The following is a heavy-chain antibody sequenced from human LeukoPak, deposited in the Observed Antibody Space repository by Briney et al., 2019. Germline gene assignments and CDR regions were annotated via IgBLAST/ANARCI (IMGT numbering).Heavy chain of an antibody. Sequence: SETLSLTCAVYGGSFSGYYWSWIRQPPGKGLEWIGEINHSGSTNYNPSLKSRVTISVDTSRNQFSLKLSSVTAADTAVYYCASLGTNYWGQGTLVTVSS. CDR1: GGSFSGYY. CDR2: INHSGST. J-gene: IGHJ4*02. CDR3: ASLGTNY. V-gene: IGHV4-34*01.